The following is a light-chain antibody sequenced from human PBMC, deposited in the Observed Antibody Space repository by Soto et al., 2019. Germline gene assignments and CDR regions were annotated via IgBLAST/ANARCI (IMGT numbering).Light chain of an antibody. CDR3: CSSTDSYPLV. Sequence: QSVLTQPRSVSGSPGQSVTISCTGTSSDVGGYNYVSWYQQHPGKAPRLIIYDVSQRPSGVPDRFSGSKSGNTASLTISGLQAEDEADYSCCSSTDSYPLVFGTGTKLTVL. CDR1: SSDVGGYNY. J-gene: IGLJ1*01. V-gene: IGLV2-11*01. CDR2: DVS.